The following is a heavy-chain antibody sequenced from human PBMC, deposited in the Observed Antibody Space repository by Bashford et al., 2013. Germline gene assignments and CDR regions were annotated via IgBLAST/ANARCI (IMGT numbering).Heavy chain of an antibody. D-gene: IGHD2-21*01. CDR2: IYYSGST. V-gene: IGHV4-39*01. CDR1: GGSISSSSHY. CDR3: ARQYLVVIGATDVFDT. J-gene: IGHJ3*02. Sequence: SETLSLTCSVSGGSISSSSHYWGWIRQPPGKGLEWIGSIYYSGSTYYNPSLKSRVTISVETSKNQFSLTLSSVTAADTAVYYCARQYLVVIGATDVFDTWGQGTMVTVSS.